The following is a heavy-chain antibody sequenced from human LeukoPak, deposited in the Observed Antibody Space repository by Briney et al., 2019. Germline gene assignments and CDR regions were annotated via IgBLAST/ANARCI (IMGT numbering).Heavy chain of an antibody. CDR1: GFTFSSYA. V-gene: IGHV3-30-3*01. J-gene: IGHJ4*02. D-gene: IGHD6-19*01. CDR2: ISYDGSNK. CDR3: ARDEQWLGDY. Sequence: PGRSLRLSCAASGFTFSSYAMHWVRQAPGKGLERVAVISYDGSNKYYADSVKGRFTISRDNSKNTLYLQINSLRAEDTAVYYCARDEQWLGDYWGQGTLVTVSS.